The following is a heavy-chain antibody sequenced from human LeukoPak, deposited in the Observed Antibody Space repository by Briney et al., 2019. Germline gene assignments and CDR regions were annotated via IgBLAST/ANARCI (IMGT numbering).Heavy chain of an antibody. V-gene: IGHV1-69*13. CDR2: IIPISGTA. J-gene: IGHJ4*02. CDR1: VGTFSSDV. D-gene: IGHD3-10*01. Sequence: ASVKGSCKAFVGTFSSDVISCVRQAPGDGLEWIGGIIPISGTAKYAQKFQGRVTITADESTSTAYMELSSLRSEDTAVYYCARDYYGSGSYYKPFDYWGQGTLVTVSS. CDR3: ARDYYGSGSYYKPFDY.